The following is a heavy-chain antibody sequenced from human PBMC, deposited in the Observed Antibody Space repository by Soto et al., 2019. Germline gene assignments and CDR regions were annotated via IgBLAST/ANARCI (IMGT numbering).Heavy chain of an antibody. CDR3: AHRRIGVSQWYYGDFDY. CDR2: IYWDDDK. Sequence: QITLKESGTTLVTPTQTLTLTCTFSGFSLGTSGVGVGWIRQPPGKALEWLVIIYWDDDKRYSPSLRSRLTITKDNSRNQVVLTMTNVDPVDTATYFCAHRRIGVSQWYYGDFDYRGQGTLVTVSS. J-gene: IGHJ4*02. CDR1: GFSLGTSGVG. D-gene: IGHD3-10*01. V-gene: IGHV2-5*02.